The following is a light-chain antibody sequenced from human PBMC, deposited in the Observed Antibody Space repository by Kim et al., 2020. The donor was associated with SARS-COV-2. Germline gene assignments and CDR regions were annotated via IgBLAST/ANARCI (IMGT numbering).Light chain of an antibody. V-gene: IGKV1-39*01. CDR3: QQSYWTPVT. J-gene: IGKJ2*01. Sequence: DIQMTQSPSSLSASVGDRVTITCRASQTIGTSLIWYQQKPGKAPKVLIYAASNLQNGVPSRFSGSGSGTEFTLTISSLQPEDFVTYFCQQSYWTPVTFGQGTKLEI. CDR1: QTIGTS. CDR2: AAS.